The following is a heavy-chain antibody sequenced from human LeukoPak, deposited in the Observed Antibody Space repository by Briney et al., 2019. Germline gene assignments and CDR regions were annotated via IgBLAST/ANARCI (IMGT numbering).Heavy chain of an antibody. CDR2: ISPYNGNT. CDR1: GYTFTNYG. V-gene: IGHV1-18*01. J-gene: IGHJ6*03. D-gene: IGHD5-12*01. Sequence: ASVMVSCKASGYTFTNYGFTWVRQAPGQGLEWMGWISPYNGNTNYAQKLRGRVTMTTDTSTSTAYMELRSLRSDDTAVYYCAREATISYYMDVWGKGTTVTVSS. CDR3: AREATISYYMDV.